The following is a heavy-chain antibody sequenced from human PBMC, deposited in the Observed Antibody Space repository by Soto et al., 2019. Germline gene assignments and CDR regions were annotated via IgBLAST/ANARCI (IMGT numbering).Heavy chain of an antibody. Sequence: SSVKVSCKASGYTFTGYYMHWVRQAPGQGLEWMGWINPNSGGTNYAQKFQGWVTMTTDTSTSTAYMELRSLRSDDTAVYYCAREIDFTMSYYGYWGQGTLVTVS. CDR1: GYTFTGYY. CDR2: INPNSGGT. D-gene: IGHD1-26*01. V-gene: IGHV1-2*04. J-gene: IGHJ4*02. CDR3: AREIDFTMSYYGY.